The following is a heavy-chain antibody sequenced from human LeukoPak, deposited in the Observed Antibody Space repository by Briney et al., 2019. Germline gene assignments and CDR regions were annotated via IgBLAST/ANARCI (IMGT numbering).Heavy chain of an antibody. CDR3: ARDWFHAIDY. D-gene: IGHD2/OR15-2a*01. J-gene: IGHJ4*02. CDR2: ISGSGGST. Sequence: QPGGSLRLSCVASGFTFSTYGMSWVRQAPGKGLEWVSAISGSGGSTYYADSVKGRFTISRDNAKNTLYLQMNSLRAEDTAVYYCARDWFHAIDYWGQGTLVTVSS. CDR1: GFTFSTYG. V-gene: IGHV3-23*01.